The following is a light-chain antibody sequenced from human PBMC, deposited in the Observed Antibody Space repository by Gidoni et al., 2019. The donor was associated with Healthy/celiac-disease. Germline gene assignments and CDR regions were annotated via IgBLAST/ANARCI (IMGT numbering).Light chain of an antibody. CDR3: QQGYSTQYT. Sequence: DIYITLSPSCLSASVGDRVTITCRASQSISSYLIWYQQKPGKAPKLLIYAASSLQSGVPSRFSGSGSGTDFTLTISSLQPEDFATYYCQQGYSTQYTFGQGTKLEIK. CDR1: QSISSY. CDR2: AAS. J-gene: IGKJ2*01. V-gene: IGKV1-39*01.